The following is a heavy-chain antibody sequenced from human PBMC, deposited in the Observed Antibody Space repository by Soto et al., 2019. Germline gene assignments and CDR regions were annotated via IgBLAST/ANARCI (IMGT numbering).Heavy chain of an antibody. CDR3: ARTTDYYGSGSYIPKHPNWFDP. D-gene: IGHD3-10*01. CDR2: IYYSGST. J-gene: IGHJ5*02. V-gene: IGHV4-39*01. CDR1: GGSISSSSYY. Sequence: PSETLSLTCTVSGGSISSSSYYWGWIRQPPGKGLEWIGSIYYSGSTYYNPSLKSRVTISVDTSKNQFSLKLSSVTAADTAVYYCARTTDYYGSGSYIPKHPNWFDPWGQGTLVTVSS.